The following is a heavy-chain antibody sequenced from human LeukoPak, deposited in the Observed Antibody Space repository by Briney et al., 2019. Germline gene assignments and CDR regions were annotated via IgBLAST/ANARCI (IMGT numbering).Heavy chain of an antibody. V-gene: IGHV3-15*01. J-gene: IGHJ4*02. Sequence: GESLRLSCVVSGFTFNDAWMSWLRRAPGKGREWVGRMKSKTDRGTTDYAAPVKGRFTISRDDSKNTLYLQINSLNIEDSAVYYCTTGFSTGNWGEGTLVRVPS. CDR2: MKSKTDRGTT. CDR3: TTGFSTGN. D-gene: IGHD4-17*01. CDR1: GFTFNDAW.